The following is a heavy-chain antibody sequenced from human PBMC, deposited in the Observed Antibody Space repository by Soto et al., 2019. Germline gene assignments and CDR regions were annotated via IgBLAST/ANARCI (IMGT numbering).Heavy chain of an antibody. J-gene: IGHJ4*02. CDR3: ALGIGPRGVIWFDY. Sequence: SETLSLTCAVYGGSFSGYYWSWIRQPPGKGLEWIGEINHSGSTNYNPSLKSRVTISVDTSKTQFPLKLSSVAAADTAVYYCALGIGPRGVIWFDYWGQGTLVTVSS. CDR1: GGSFSGYY. V-gene: IGHV4-34*01. D-gene: IGHD3-10*01. CDR2: INHSGST.